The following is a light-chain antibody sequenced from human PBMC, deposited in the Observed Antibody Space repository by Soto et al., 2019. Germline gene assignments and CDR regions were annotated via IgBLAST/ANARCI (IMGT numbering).Light chain of an antibody. J-gene: IGKJ1*01. V-gene: IGKV3-20*01. Sequence: EIVLTQSPGTLSLSPGERATLSCRASQSVSSNYLVWYQQKPGQAPRLLIYGASSRATGIPDRFSASGSGTDFTLTISRLEPEDFAVYYCQQYGSSPTWTFGKGTKVEIK. CDR1: QSVSSNY. CDR2: GAS. CDR3: QQYGSSPTWT.